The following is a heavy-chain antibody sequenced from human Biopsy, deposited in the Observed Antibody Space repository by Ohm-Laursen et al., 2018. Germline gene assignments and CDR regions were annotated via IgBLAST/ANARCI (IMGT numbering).Heavy chain of an antibody. D-gene: IGHD3-22*01. V-gene: IGHV4-59*07. CDR1: GDSLSSYF. CDR2: IHNSGST. J-gene: IGHJ4*02. CDR3: ARALGGYDLSAYYIDS. Sequence: SDTLSLTCAVSGDSLSSYFWSWIRQPPGKGLEWIGFIHNSGSTDHNPSLKSRVTVSMDVSNNDFSLKLTSVTAADTAAYYCARALGGYDLSAYYIDSWGQGTLVTVSS.